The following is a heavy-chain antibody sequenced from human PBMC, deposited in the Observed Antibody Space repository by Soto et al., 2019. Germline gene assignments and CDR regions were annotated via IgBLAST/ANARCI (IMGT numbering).Heavy chain of an antibody. D-gene: IGHD2-15*01. V-gene: IGHV3-23*01. CDR3: AKARIVVVVAANNFDY. Sequence: GGSLRLSCAASGFTFSSYAMSWVRQAPGKGLEWVSAISGSGGSTYYADSVKGRFTISRDNSKNTLYLQMNSLRAEDTAVYYCAKARIVVVVAANNFDYWGQGTLVTVSS. CDR1: GFTFSSYA. J-gene: IGHJ4*02. CDR2: ISGSGGST.